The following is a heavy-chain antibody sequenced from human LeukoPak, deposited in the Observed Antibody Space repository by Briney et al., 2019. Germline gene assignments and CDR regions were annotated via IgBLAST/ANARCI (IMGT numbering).Heavy chain of an antibody. CDR1: GGSISNGDYY. CDR3: ARRLSDYVWGSYGNWFDP. V-gene: IGHV4-39*07. J-gene: IGHJ5*02. CDR2: IYYSGST. D-gene: IGHD3-16*01. Sequence: SETLSLTCTVSGGSISNGDYYWGWIRQPPGKGLEWIGSIYYSGSTYYNPSLKSRVTISVDTSKNQFSLKLSSVTAADTAVYYCARRLSDYVWGSYGNWFDPWGQGTLVTVSS.